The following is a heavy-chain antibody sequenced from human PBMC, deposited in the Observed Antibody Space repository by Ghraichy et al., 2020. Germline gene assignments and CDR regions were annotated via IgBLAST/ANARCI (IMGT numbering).Heavy chain of an antibody. CDR2: VTSDDDT. V-gene: IGHV3-11*06. CDR1: GFIFSDFY. CDR3: ARWKQEMVTPNTQPTYYFDH. D-gene: IGHD2-21*02. Sequence: GGSLRLSCAASGFIFSDFYMSWIRQAPGKGPEWISYVTSDDDTGYADSVKGRFTVSRDNARSSLYLQMNSLRVDDTAVYYCARWKQEMVTPNTQPTYYFDHWGRGTLVTVSS. J-gene: IGHJ4*02.